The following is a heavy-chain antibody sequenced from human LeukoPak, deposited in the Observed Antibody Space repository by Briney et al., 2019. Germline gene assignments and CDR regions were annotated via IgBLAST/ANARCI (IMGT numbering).Heavy chain of an antibody. D-gene: IGHD3-10*01. CDR2: ISGSTGNT. V-gene: IGHV3-23*01. J-gene: IGHJ4*02. CDR1: GFTFSTYP. CDR3: AKMTMVRSFDH. Sequence: PGGSLRLSCAASGFTFSTYPMSWVRQAPGKGLEWVSTISGSTGNTDYADSVKGRFTISRDNSQNTLFLQLNSLRPEDTALYYCAKMTMVRSFDHWGQGTLVIVSS.